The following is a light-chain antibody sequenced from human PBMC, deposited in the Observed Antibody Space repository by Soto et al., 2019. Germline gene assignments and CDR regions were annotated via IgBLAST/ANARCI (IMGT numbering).Light chain of an antibody. V-gene: IGKV3-15*01. Sequence: EILMTQSPATLSVSPGERATLSCRASQSISTNLAWYQQKPGQAPRLLIYGAFTRATGIPARFSGSGSGTEFTLSISSLQSEDFAVYYCQHYNKWPPRYTFGQGTKLEIK. CDR3: QHYNKWPPRYT. J-gene: IGKJ2*01. CDR2: GAF. CDR1: QSISTN.